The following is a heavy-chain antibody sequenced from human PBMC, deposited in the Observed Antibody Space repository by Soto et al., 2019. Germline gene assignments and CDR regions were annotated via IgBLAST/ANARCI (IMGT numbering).Heavy chain of an antibody. CDR2: INPNSGGT. J-gene: IGHJ3*02. CDR1: GYTFTGYY. V-gene: IGHV1-2*04. CDR3: AREGYTFGPGAVRGAFDI. D-gene: IGHD1-1*01. Sequence: ASVKVSCKASGYTFTGYYMHWVRQAPGQGLEWMGWINPNSGGTNYAQKFQGWVTMTRDTSISTAYMELSRLRSDDTAIYFCAREGYTFGPGAVRGAFDIWGQGTLVTVSS.